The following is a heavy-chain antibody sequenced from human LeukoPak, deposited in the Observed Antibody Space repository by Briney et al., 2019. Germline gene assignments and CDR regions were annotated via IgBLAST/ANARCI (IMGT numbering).Heavy chain of an antibody. CDR2: ISASGGSI. CDR1: GFTFTSNA. Sequence: GGSLRLSCAAYGFTFTSNAVSWVRQAPGKGLEWVSTISASGGSIYYAGSVKGRFTISRDISKNTLYLQMNSLRAEDTAVYHSAIEYYYYMDVWGKGTTVTVSS. CDR3: AIEYYYYMDV. J-gene: IGHJ6*03. V-gene: IGHV3-23*01.